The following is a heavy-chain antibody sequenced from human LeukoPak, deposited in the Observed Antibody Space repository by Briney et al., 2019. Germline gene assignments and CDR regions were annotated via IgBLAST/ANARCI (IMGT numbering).Heavy chain of an antibody. V-gene: IGHV1-18*01. CDR1: RYIITTYG. CDR3: ARGGCCSSTSCYAEYFQH. D-gene: IGHD2-2*01. CDR2: ISAYNGNT. J-gene: IGHJ1*01. Sequence: ASVNVSCKASRYIITTYGITWVRQAPGQGLEWMGWISAYNGNTNYAQKLQGRVTMTTDTSTSTAYMELRSLRSDDTAVYYCARGGCCSSTSCYAEYFQHWGQGTLVTVSS.